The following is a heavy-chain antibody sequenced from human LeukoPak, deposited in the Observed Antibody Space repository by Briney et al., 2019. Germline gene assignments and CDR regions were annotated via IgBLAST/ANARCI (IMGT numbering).Heavy chain of an antibody. J-gene: IGHJ4*02. CDR1: GGSVSSGSYY. V-gene: IGHV4-61*01. CDR3: ARDRPGIAAAGGVD. CDR2: IYYSGST. D-gene: IGHD6-13*01. Sequence: SETLSLTCTVSGGSVSSGSYYWSWIRQPPGKRLEWIGYIYYSGSTNYKSSLKSRVTISIDTSKNQFSLKLSSVTAADTAVYYCARDRPGIAAAGGVDWGQGTLVTVSS.